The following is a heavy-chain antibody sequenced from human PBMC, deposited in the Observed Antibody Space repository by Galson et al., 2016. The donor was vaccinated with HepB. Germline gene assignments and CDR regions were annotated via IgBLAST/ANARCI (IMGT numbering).Heavy chain of an antibody. J-gene: IGHJ6*02. Sequence: SVKVSCKASGSTFNVYFVHWVRQAPGQGLEWMGIINPSGGSTSYAQKFQGRVTMTRDTSTSTVYMELRSLRSEDTAVYYCARDPCGGDCYSPHRFYYYDMDVWGQGTTVTVSS. V-gene: IGHV1-46*02. CDR1: GSTFNVYF. CDR3: ARDPCGGDCYSPHRFYYYDMDV. D-gene: IGHD2-21*02. CDR2: INPSGGST.